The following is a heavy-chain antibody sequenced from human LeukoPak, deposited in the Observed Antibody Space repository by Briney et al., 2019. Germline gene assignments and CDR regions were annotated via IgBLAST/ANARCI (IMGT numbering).Heavy chain of an antibody. CDR2: ISSSGTYT. J-gene: IGHJ4*02. CDR3: GKAGGSYYGSGSDLIDS. Sequence: SGGSLRLSCAASGFTFNDYYMNRIRQAPGKGLEWLSYISSSGTYTNYADSVRGRFTISRDNARNSVHPQMNNLRVEDTAVYYCGKAGGSYYGSGSDLIDSWGQGTLVTVSS. D-gene: IGHD3-10*01. V-gene: IGHV3-11*06. CDR1: GFTFNDYY.